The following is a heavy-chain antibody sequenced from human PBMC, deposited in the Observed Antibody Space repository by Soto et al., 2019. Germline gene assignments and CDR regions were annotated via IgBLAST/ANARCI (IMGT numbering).Heavy chain of an antibody. D-gene: IGHD3-16*01. J-gene: IGHJ4*01. CDR1: GFTFTGYY. CDR3: ARDERSYGEPPFDY. CDR2: IKSNGGDP. V-gene: IGHV1-2*02. Sequence: ASVKVSCKASGFTFTGYYRHWERQAPGQGLEWMGWIKSNGGDPKYAQKFQDRVTMTRDTSMNTVYMELSRLRSDDSAVYYCARDERSYGEPPFDYWGQGTLVTDSS.